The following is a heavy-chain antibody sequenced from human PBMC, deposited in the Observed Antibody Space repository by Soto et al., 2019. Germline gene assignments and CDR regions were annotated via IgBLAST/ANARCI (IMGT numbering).Heavy chain of an antibody. Sequence: GGSLRLSCAASGFTFYNYAMNWVRQAPGKGLEWVSTISGGGDGTYYADSVNGRFTISRDNSRNTVYLQMYSLRAEDTAVYYCAKKGLGSLATYCTTGDCHYAFDVWGQGTLVTVSS. CDR1: GFTFYNYA. V-gene: IGHV3-23*01. CDR2: ISGGGDGT. J-gene: IGHJ3*01. CDR3: AKKGLGSLATYCTTGDCHYAFDV. D-gene: IGHD2-8*01.